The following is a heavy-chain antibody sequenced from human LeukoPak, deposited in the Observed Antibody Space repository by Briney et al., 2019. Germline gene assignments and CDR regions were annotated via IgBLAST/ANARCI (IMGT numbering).Heavy chain of an antibody. CDR1: GGSINSYY. J-gene: IGHJ4*02. CDR2: IYYSGST. CDR3: AREGVGATSAVFDY. Sequence: SETLSLTCTVSGGSINSYYWSWIRQPPGKGLEWIGYIYYSGSTNYNPSLKSRVTISVDTSKNQFSLKLSSVTAADTAVYYCAREGVGATSAVFDYWGQGTLVTVSS. D-gene: IGHD1-26*01. V-gene: IGHV4-59*01.